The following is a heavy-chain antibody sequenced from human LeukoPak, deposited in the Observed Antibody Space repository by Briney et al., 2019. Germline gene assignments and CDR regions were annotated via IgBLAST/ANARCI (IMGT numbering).Heavy chain of an antibody. CDR2: IYYSGSS. J-gene: IGHJ4*02. Sequence: SETLSLICTVPGGSISSSAYYWGWIRQPPGKGLEWIGSIYYSGSSYYNPSLKSRVTISVDTSKNQFSLKLSSVTAADTAVYYCARLYYYDSSGYSYWGQGTLVTVSS. CDR1: GGSISSSAYY. V-gene: IGHV4-39*01. D-gene: IGHD3-22*01. CDR3: ARLYYYDSSGYSY.